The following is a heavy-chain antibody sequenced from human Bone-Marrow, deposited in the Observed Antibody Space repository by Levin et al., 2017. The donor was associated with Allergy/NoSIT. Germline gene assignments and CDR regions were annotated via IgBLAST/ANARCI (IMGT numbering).Heavy chain of an antibody. CDR1: GFTFSHYT. D-gene: IGHD6-19*01. CDR2: ITTIGSYV. Sequence: GGSLRLSCTASGFTFSHYTMTWVRLAPGKGLEWVSAITTIGSYVFYGDSVKGRFSISRDNAKNSVYLQMNSLRADDTAIYYCCVAVGGTGDFDFWGQGTLVTVSS. V-gene: IGHV3-21*01. CDR3: CVAVGGTGDFDF. J-gene: IGHJ4*02.